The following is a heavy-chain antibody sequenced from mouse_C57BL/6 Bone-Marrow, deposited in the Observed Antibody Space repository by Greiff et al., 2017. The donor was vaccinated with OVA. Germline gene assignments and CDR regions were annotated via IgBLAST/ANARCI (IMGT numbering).Heavy chain of an antibody. J-gene: IGHJ3*01. CDR2: IWSGGST. CDR3: ARGRYYGSSYTWFAY. D-gene: IGHD1-1*01. CDR1: GFSLTSYG. Sequence: QVQLQQSGPGLVQPSQSLSITCTVSGFSLTSYGVHWVRQSPGKGLEWLGVIWSGGSTDYNAAFISRLSISKDNSKSQVFFKMNSLQADDTAIYYCARGRYYGSSYTWFAYWGQGTLVTVSA. V-gene: IGHV2-2*01.